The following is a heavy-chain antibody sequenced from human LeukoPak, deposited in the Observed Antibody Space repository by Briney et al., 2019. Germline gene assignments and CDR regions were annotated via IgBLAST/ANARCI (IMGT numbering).Heavy chain of an antibody. J-gene: IGHJ4*02. V-gene: IGHV3-23*01. D-gene: IGHD3-10*01. CDR3: AKREAYYGSGSYSLDC. CDR2: ITGNSGST. CDR1: GFTFSSYA. Sequence: GGSLRLSCAASGFTFSSYAMSWVRQAPGKGLEYVSTITGNSGSTYYGGSVKGRFTISRDNSKNTLYLHMNSLSAEDTAIYYCAKREAYYGSGSYSLDCWGQGTLVTVAS.